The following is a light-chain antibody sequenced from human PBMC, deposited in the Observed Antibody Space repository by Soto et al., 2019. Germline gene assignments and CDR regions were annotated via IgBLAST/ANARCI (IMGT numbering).Light chain of an antibody. Sequence: DLPVTPSPPSLSGAVGARFTFTCRASQSISSYLNWYQQTPGKAPKFLIYAASNLQGGVPSRFSGSGSGTDFTLTISRLQPEDFATYYCQQSHSTPLTFGQGTRLEIK. CDR3: QQSHSTPLT. J-gene: IGKJ5*01. CDR2: AAS. V-gene: IGKV1-39*01. CDR1: QSISSY.